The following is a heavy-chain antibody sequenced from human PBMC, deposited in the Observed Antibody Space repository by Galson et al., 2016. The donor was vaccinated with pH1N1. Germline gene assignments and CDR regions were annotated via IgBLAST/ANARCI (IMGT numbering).Heavy chain of an antibody. J-gene: IGHJ6*03. CDR2: IYPGDSDT. CDR3: ARIGSDDPIYYYYMDV. V-gene: IGHV5-51*01. CDR1: GYSFTSYW. D-gene: IGHD2-21*01. Sequence: QSGAEVKKPGESLKISYKGSGYSFTSYWIAWVRQMPGKGLEWMGIIYPGDSDTRYSPSFQGQVTISADKSINTAYLQWSSLKASDTAMYYCARIGSDDPIYYYYMDVWGKGTTVTVSS.